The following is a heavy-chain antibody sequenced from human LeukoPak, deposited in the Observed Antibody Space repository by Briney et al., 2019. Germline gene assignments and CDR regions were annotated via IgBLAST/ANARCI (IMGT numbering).Heavy chain of an antibody. CDR1: GVSINSHY. CDR2: IYDSGSA. D-gene: IGHD3-3*01. CDR3: ARVLQNYYHLDV. V-gene: IGHV4-59*11. J-gene: IGHJ6*03. Sequence: SETLSLTCTVSGVSINSHYWSWIRQPPGKGLEWIGFIYDSGSANYRSSLESRVTITLDTSKSQFSLKLNSVTAADTAVYYCARVLQNYYHLDVWGKGTTVTVSS.